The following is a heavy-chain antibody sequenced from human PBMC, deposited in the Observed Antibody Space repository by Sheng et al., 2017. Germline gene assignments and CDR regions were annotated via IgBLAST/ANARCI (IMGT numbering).Heavy chain of an antibody. V-gene: IGHV3-49*04. Sequence: EVRLVESGGGLEQPGRSLRLSCEASGSTFGDNSVAWVRQAPGKGLQWVGFIASKAFGGAAEYAASVKGRFTLSRDDSNTVAYLQMDTLETGDTALYYCALLSDLRVTLMRWLDPWGQGTLVTVSS. CDR3: ALLSDLRVTLMRWLDP. CDR1: GSTFGDNS. J-gene: IGHJ5*02. CDR2: IASKAFGGAA. D-gene: IGHD2-15*01.